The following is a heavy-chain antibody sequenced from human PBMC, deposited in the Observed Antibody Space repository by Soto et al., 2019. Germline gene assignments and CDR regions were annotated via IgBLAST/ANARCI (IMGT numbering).Heavy chain of an antibody. CDR2: IYTGGNT. CDR3: AGRVGSYWYFDL. Sequence: EVQLVESGGGLVQPGGSLRLSCAASGFTVSSSYMGWVRHAPGKGLEWVSSIYTGGNTYYADSVRGRFTVSTDNSKDTLSLHMNSLRVDDAAMYCCAGRVGSYWYFDLWGLGTLVTVSS. J-gene: IGHJ2*01. CDR1: GFTVSSSY. V-gene: IGHV3-66*01. D-gene: IGHD1-26*01.